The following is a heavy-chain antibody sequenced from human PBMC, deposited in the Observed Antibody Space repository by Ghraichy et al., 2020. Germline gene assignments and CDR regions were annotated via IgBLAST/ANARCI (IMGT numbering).Heavy chain of an antibody. CDR3: ARARGAFDI. V-gene: IGHV3-7*04. CDR2: IKRDGSEK. CDR1: GFTFSSYW. Sequence: GESLNISCAASGFTFSSYWMSWVRQASGKGLEWVANIKRDGSEKYYVDSLKGRFTISRDNAKNSLYLQMNSLRAEDTAVYYCARARGAFDIWGQGTMVTVSS. D-gene: IGHD3-16*01. J-gene: IGHJ3*02.